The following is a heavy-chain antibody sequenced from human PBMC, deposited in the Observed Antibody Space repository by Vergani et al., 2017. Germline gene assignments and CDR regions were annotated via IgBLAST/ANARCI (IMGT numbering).Heavy chain of an antibody. CDR1: GFTFNHYA. CDR3: AKANPRNSGYDYLYYYHAMDV. Sequence: EVQLLESGGDLVQPGGSLRLSCAASGFTFNHYAMNWVRQAPGKGLEWVSGISGSGGSTYYAGSVKGRFTIYRDSSKNTLYLQMNSLRAGDTAVYYCAKANPRNSGYDYLYYYHAMDVWGQGTTVTVSS. J-gene: IGHJ6*02. D-gene: IGHD5-12*01. CDR2: ISGSGGST. V-gene: IGHV3-23*01.